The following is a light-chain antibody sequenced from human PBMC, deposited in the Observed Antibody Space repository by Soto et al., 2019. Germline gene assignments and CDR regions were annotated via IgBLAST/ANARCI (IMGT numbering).Light chain of an antibody. CDR1: QSVDRY. V-gene: IGKV3-11*01. Sequence: EVVLTQSPDTLSLSPGETATLSCRASQSVDRYVAWYQQKVGQAPRLLIYDAYTRATGVGARFTGSGSGTDFTLTISSLEPEDFAVYYCQHRSNWPPYTFGQGTKVDIK. CDR2: DAY. J-gene: IGKJ2*01. CDR3: QHRSNWPPYT.